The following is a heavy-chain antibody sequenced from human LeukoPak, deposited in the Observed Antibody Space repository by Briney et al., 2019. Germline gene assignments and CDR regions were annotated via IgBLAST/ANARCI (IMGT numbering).Heavy chain of an antibody. Sequence: ASVKVSCKASGYTFTGYYMHWVRQAPGQGLEWMGWINPNSGGTNYAQKFQGRVTMTRDTSISTAYMELSRLGSDDTAVYYCAREYCSSTSCYAANWFDPWGQGTLVTVSS. CDR3: AREYCSSTSCYAANWFDP. V-gene: IGHV1-2*02. CDR2: INPNSGGT. D-gene: IGHD2-2*01. J-gene: IGHJ5*02. CDR1: GYTFTGYY.